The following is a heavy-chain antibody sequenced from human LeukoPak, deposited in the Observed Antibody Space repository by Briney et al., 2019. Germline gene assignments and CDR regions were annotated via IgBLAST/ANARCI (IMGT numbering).Heavy chain of an antibody. CDR1: GFTFSDYY. Sequence: GGSLRLSCAASGFTFSDYYMSWIRQAPGKGREWVSYISSSSSYTNYADSVKGRFTISRDNAKNSLYLQMNSLRAEDTAVYYCASFTAGTRGAFDYWGQGTLVTVSS. V-gene: IGHV3-11*06. D-gene: IGHD6-19*01. J-gene: IGHJ4*02. CDR3: ASFTAGTRGAFDY. CDR2: ISSSSSYT.